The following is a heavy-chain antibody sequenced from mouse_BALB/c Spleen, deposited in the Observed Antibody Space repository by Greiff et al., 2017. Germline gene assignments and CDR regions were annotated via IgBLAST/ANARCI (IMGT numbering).Heavy chain of an antibody. CDR2: ISNGGGST. D-gene: IGHD2-10*01. Sequence: EVKLMESGGGLVQPGGSLKLSCAASGFTFSSYTMSWVRQTPEKRLEWVAYISNGGGSTYYPDTVKGRFTISRDNAKNTLYLQMSSLKSEDTAMYYCATFYGPYYAMDYWGQGTSGTVSS. CDR1: GFTFSSYT. CDR3: ATFYGPYYAMDY. J-gene: IGHJ4*01. V-gene: IGHV5-12-2*01.